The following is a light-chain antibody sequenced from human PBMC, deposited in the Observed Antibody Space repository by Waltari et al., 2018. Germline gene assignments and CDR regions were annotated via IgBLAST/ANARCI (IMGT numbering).Light chain of an antibody. J-gene: IGKJ4*01. CDR3: QQYYTILLT. Sequence: DIVMTQSPDSLAVSLGERATINCKSRQSLLFVPNNKTYLAWYHQKPGQPPKVLISCASTRESGVPDRFTGSGSGTDFNLTITNLQPEDVAVYYCQQYYTILLTFGGGTTVEIK. CDR2: CAS. V-gene: IGKV4-1*01. CDR1: QSLLFVPNNKTY.